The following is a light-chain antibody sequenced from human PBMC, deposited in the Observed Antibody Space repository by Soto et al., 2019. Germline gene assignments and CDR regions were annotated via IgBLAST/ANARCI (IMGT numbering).Light chain of an antibody. J-gene: IGKJ5*01. V-gene: IGKV1-5*01. CDR1: QNIRNL. CDR2: DAS. CDR3: QHRSNWPPG. Sequence: DIQLTQSPSTLSAAFGDSVTITCLASQNIRNLLAWYQQKPGKAPKPLIYDASTLKTGVPSRFSGSGSGSEFNFTITGLQPDDFAVYYCQHRSNWPPGFGQGTRLEI.